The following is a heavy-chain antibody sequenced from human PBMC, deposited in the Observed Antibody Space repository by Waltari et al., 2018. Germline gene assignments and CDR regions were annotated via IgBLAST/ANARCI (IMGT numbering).Heavy chain of an antibody. V-gene: IGHV4-34*02. CDR3: ARSAAIVVRGRYFQY. CDR2: INDRGTT. D-gene: IGHD3-10*01. J-gene: IGHJ1*01. Sequence: QVQLQQWGAGLLKPSETLSLSFAVPGGSFSAYYWNWIRQAPGKGLEWIGEINDRGTTNDNPSLKSRVTISVDTSRNQVSLTLTSVTAADTGLYYCARSAAIVVRGRYFQYWGQGTLVTVSP. CDR1: GGSFSAYY.